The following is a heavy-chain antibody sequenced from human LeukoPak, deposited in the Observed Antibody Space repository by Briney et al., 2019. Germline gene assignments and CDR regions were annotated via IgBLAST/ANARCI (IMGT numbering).Heavy chain of an antibody. Sequence: PGGSLRLSCAASGFTFSSYSMNWVRQAPGKGLEWVSSIGSSSSYIYYADSVKGRFTISRDNAKNSLYLQMNSLRAEDTAVYYCATRGWELLFYYYYYYMDVWGKGTTVTVSS. J-gene: IGHJ6*03. CDR1: GFTFSSYS. D-gene: IGHD1-26*01. CDR2: IGSSSSYI. V-gene: IGHV3-21*01. CDR3: ATRGWELLFYYYYYYMDV.